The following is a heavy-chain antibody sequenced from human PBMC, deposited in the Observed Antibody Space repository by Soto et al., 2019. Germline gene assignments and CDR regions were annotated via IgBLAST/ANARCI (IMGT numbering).Heavy chain of an antibody. CDR1: GGTFSSYA. V-gene: IGHV1-69*13. Sequence: ASVKVSCKASGGTFSSYAISWVRQAPGQGLEWMGGIIPIFGTANYAQKFQGRVTITADESTSTAYMELSSLRSEDTAVYYCARRDGDSSSWYDYYGMDVWCQGTTVTVSS. J-gene: IGHJ6*02. CDR2: IIPIFGTA. D-gene: IGHD6-13*01. CDR3: ARRDGDSSSWYDYYGMDV.